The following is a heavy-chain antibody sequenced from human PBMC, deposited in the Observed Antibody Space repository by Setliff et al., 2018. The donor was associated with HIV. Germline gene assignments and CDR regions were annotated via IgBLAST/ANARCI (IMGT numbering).Heavy chain of an antibody. J-gene: IGHJ4*02. CDR1: GGSISSGSYY. CDR3: ASSSPQLSGYWYYFDY. V-gene: IGHV4-39*07. Sequence: SETLSLTCAVSGGSISSGSYYWGWIRQPPGKGLEWIGSIYYTGSTYYNPSLKSRVTISVDTSKNRFSLKLSSVTAADTAVYYCASSSPQLSGYWYYFDYWGQGTLVTVSS. D-gene: IGHD3-22*01. CDR2: IYYTGST.